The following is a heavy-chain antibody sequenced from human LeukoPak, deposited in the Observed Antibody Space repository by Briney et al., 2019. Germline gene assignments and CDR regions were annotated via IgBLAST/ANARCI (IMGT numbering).Heavy chain of an antibody. CDR2: IYTSGST. D-gene: IGHD6-13*01. J-gene: IGHJ4*02. CDR3: ATYSSSWRSFDY. CDR1: GGSISSGSYY. Sequence: SQTLSLTCTVSGGSISSGSYYWSWIRQPAGKGLEWIGRIYTSGSTNYNPSLKSRVTISVGTSKNQFSLKLSSVTAADTAVYYCATYSSSWRSFDYWGQGTLVTVSS. V-gene: IGHV4-61*02.